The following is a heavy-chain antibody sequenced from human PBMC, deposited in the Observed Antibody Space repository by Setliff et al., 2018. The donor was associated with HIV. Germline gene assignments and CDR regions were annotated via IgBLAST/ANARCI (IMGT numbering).Heavy chain of an antibody. D-gene: IGHD1-26*01. CDR2: ISGSGSTI. CDR3: ARDPPSIVGATDYYGMDV. V-gene: IGHV3-11*01. Sequence: GSLRLSCAASGFTFSDYYMSWIRQAPGKGLEWVSYISGSGSTIYYADSVKGRFTISRDNAKNSLYLQMNSLRAEDTALYYCARDPPSIVGATDYYGMDVWGQGTTVTVSS. J-gene: IGHJ6*02. CDR1: GFTFSDYY.